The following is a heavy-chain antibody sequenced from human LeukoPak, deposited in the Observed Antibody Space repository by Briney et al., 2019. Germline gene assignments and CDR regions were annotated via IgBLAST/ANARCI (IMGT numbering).Heavy chain of an antibody. Sequence: PGGSLRLSCAASGFTFSDYYMSWIRQAPGKGPEWLSYISRTSISTYHADSVKGRFTISRDNAKNSLYLQMNSLSAEDTAVYFCARDNYESSGPQNFWGQGTLVTVSS. CDR1: GFTFSDYY. D-gene: IGHD3-22*01. CDR2: ISRTSIST. CDR3: ARDNYESSGPQNF. J-gene: IGHJ4*02. V-gene: IGHV3-11*05.